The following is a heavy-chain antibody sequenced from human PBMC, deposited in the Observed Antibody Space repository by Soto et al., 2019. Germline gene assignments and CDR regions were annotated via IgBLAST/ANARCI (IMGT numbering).Heavy chain of an antibody. CDR2: LYDVDGS. CDR1: GLTVSGKKY. D-gene: IGHD1-1*01. Sequence: DVQLVESGGGLMQPGESLRLSCAASGLTVSGKKYVAWVRQAPGKGLEWVSALYDVDGSFYADSVKGRCTTSSDSSKTPVYLQMNGLRPDDTAVYYCATWHEREHAYDVWGQGTKVTVSS. V-gene: IGHV3-53*01. CDR3: ATWHEREHAYDV. J-gene: IGHJ3*01.